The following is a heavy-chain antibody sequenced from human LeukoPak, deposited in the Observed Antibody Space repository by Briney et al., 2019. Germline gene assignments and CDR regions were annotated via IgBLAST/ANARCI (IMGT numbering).Heavy chain of an antibody. V-gene: IGHV4-31*03. D-gene: IGHD3-22*01. CDR3: ARVWHYYDSSGYRDWFDP. CDR1: GCSISSGGYY. J-gene: IGHJ5*02. Sequence: SKTLSLTCTVSGCSISSGGYYWSWIRQHPGKGLEWIGYIYYSGSTYYNPSLKSRVTISVDTSKNQFSLKLSSVTAADTAVYYCARVWHYYDSSGYRDWFDPWGQGTLVTVSS. CDR2: IYYSGST.